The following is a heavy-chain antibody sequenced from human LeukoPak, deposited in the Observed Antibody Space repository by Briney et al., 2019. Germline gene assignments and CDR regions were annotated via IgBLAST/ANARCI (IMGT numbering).Heavy chain of an antibody. J-gene: IGHJ6*02. Sequence: SETLSLTCTVSGGSISSYYWSWIRQPPGKGLEWIGYIYYSGSTNYNPSLKSRVTISVDTSKNQFSLRLNSVTPEDTAVCYCARVTLLRDPYNYYGMDVWGQGTTVTVSS. CDR3: ARVTLLRDPYNYYGMDV. D-gene: IGHD2-21*02. CDR1: GGSISSYY. V-gene: IGHV4-59*08. CDR2: IYYSGST.